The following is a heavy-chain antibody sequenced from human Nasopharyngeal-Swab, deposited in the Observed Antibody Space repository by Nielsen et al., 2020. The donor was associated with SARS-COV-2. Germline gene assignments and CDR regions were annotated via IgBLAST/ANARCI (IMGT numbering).Heavy chain of an antibody. J-gene: IGHJ6*02. V-gene: IGHV3-23*01. CDR2: ISASGDTT. CDR1: GFTFSSYA. Sequence: GVSLTISCAASGFTFSSYAMSWVRQAPGKGLEWVSIISASGDTTYYADSVNDRFTISRDNSKNTLYLQMNSLRGEDTAVYYCAKAPYLRGLDDWGQGTTVTVSS. CDR3: AKAPYLRGLDD. D-gene: IGHD2-21*01.